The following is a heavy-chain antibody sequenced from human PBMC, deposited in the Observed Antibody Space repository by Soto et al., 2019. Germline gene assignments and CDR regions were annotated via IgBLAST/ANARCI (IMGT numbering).Heavy chain of an antibody. CDR2: IYYSGST. D-gene: IGHD6-13*01. CDR1: GGSISSYY. Sequence: SETLSLTCTVSGGSISSYYWSWIRQPPGKGLEWIGYIYYSGSTNYNPSLKSRVTISVDTSKDQFSLKLSSVTAADTAVYYCARTFRGAAGSGWFDPWGQGTLVTVSS. J-gene: IGHJ5*02. V-gene: IGHV4-59*01. CDR3: ARTFRGAAGSGWFDP.